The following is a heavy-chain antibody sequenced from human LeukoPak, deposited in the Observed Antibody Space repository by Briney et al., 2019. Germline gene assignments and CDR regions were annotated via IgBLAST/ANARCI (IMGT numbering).Heavy chain of an antibody. CDR2: ISYDGSNK. J-gene: IGHJ4*02. CDR1: GFTFSPYS. D-gene: IGHD3-22*01. V-gene: IGHV3-30*03. CDR3: AREEDSSGYPDY. Sequence: PGGSLRLSCAASGFTFSPYSMNWVRQAPGKGLEWVAVISYDGSNKYYADSVKGRFTISRDNSKNTLYLQMNSLRAEDTAVYYCAREEDSSGYPDYWGQGTLVTVSS.